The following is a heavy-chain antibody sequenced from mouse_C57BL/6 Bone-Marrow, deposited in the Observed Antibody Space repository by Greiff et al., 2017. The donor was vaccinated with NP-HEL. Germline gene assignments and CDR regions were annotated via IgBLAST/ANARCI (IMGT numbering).Heavy chain of an antibody. CDR2: ISYDGSN. D-gene: IGHD1-1*01. CDR3: ASFITPGAY. CDR1: GYSITSGYY. V-gene: IGHV3-6*01. J-gene: IGHJ3*01. Sequence: EVKLVESGPGLVKPSQSLSLTCSVTGYSITSGYYWNWIRQFPGNKLEWMGYISYDGSNNYNPSLKNRISITRDTSKNQFFLKLNSVTTEDTATYYCASFITPGAYWGQGTLVTVSA.